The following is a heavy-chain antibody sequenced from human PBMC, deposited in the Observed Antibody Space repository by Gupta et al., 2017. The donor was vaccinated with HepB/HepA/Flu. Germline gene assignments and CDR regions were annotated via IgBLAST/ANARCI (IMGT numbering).Heavy chain of an antibody. D-gene: IGHD3-10*01. Sequence: EVQLVESGGGVVQPGGSLRLSCAASGFTFDDYAMHWVRQAPGKGLEWVSLISGDGGSTYYADSVKGRFTISRDNSKNSLYLQRNSLRTEDTALYYCAKGGYYGSGSYYGYYYGMDVWGQGTTVTVSS. CDR3: AKGGYYGSGSYYGYYYGMDV. V-gene: IGHV3-43*02. CDR1: GFTFDDYA. CDR2: ISGDGGST. J-gene: IGHJ6*02.